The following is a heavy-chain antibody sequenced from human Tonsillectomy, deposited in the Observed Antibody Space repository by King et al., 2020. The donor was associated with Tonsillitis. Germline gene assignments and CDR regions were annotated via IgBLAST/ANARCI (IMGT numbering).Heavy chain of an antibody. CDR2: IRYDGNNK. J-gene: IGHJ4*02. Sequence: VQLVESGGSVVQPGGSLRLSCAASGFTFSDYGMHWVRQAPGKGLEWVAFIRYDGNNKYYADSVKGRFTISRDNSKNTLYLQMNGLRAEDTAVFYCAKEFWRQLQLFDYWGQGTLVTVSS. D-gene: IGHD2-15*01. CDR3: AKEFWRQLQLFDY. V-gene: IGHV3-30*02. CDR1: GFTFSDYG.